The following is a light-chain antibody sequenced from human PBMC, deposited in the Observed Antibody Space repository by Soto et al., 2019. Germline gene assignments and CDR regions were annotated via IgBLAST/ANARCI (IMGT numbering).Light chain of an antibody. J-gene: IGKJ1*01. CDR1: QSVSSY. CDR2: HAS. V-gene: IGKV3-11*01. CDR3: QQRSNWPPTWT. Sequence: EIVLTQSPATLSLSPGERATLSCRASQSVSSYLAWYQQKPGQAPRLLIYHASNRATGIPARFSGSGSGTDLTLTISSLEPEDFAVYYCQQRSNWPPTWTVGQGTKVEIK.